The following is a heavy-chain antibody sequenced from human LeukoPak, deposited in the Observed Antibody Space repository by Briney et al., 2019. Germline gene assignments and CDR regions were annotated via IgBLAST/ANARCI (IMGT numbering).Heavy chain of an antibody. J-gene: IGHJ4*02. CDR2: IYYSGST. CDR3: ARVHYDSSGYYIRGGSFDY. CDR1: GGSISSYY. Sequence: SETLSLTCTVSGGSISSYYWSWIRQPPGKGLEWIGYIYYSGSTNYNPSLKSRVTISVDTSKNQFSLKLRSVTAADTAVYYCARVHYDSSGYYIRGGSFDYWGQGTLVTVSS. V-gene: IGHV4-59*01. D-gene: IGHD3-22*01.